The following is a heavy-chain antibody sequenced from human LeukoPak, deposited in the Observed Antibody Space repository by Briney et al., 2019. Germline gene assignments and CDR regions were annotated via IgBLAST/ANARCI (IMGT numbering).Heavy chain of an antibody. D-gene: IGHD1-26*01. Sequence: PGGSLRLSCAASGFSLSSYAMHWVRQAPGKGLEWVAIISYDGSKKYYADSVKGRFTISRDNSKNTLYLQMNSLRAEDTAVYYCARGRVGFDYWGQGTLVTVSS. CDR3: ARGRVGFDY. J-gene: IGHJ4*02. CDR2: ISYDGSKK. CDR1: GFSLSSYA. V-gene: IGHV3-30*04.